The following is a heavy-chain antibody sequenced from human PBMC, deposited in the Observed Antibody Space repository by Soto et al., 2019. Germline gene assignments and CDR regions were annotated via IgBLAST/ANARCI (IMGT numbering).Heavy chain of an antibody. CDR1: GGTFSSYA. V-gene: IGHV1-69*13. Sequence: ASVKVSCKASGGTFSSYAISWVRQAPGQGLEWMGGIIPIFGTANYAQKFQGRVTITADESTSTAYMELSSLRSEDTAVYYCARRNGSEAPIYYFYGMDVWGQGTTVTVSS. J-gene: IGHJ6*02. D-gene: IGHD1-1*01. CDR2: IIPIFGTA. CDR3: ARRNGSEAPIYYFYGMDV.